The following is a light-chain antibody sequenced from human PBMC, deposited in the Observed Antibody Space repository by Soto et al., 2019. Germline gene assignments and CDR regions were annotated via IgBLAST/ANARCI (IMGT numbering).Light chain of an antibody. CDR2: DAS. CDR1: QGISSA. CDR3: QQFNTSPWT. Sequence: AIQLTQSPSSLSASVGDSVTITCRASQGISSALAWYQQTPGRPPKLLIYDASTLESGVPSRFSGSRSGTEFTLTISSLQPDDFATYYCQQFNTSPWTFGQGTKVDIK. J-gene: IGKJ1*01. V-gene: IGKV1-13*02.